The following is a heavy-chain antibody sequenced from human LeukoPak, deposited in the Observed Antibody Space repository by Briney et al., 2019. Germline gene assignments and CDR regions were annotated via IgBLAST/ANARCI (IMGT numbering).Heavy chain of an antibody. Sequence: SSETLSLTCTVSGGSISSSSYYWGWIRQPPGKGLEWIGSIYYSGSTYYNPSLKSRVTISVDKSKNQFSLKLSSVTAADTAVYYCARAPTVGEDAFDIWGQGTMVTVSS. D-gene: IGHD1-26*01. CDR1: GGSISSSSYY. CDR2: IYYSGST. CDR3: ARAPTVGEDAFDI. J-gene: IGHJ3*02. V-gene: IGHV4-39*07.